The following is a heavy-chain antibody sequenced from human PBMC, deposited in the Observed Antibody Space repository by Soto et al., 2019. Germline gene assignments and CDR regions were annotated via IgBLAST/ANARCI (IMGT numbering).Heavy chain of an antibody. CDR1: GGSISSGGYY. Sequence: QVQLQESGPGLVKPSQTLSLTCTVSGGSISSGGYYWSWIRQHPGKGLEWIGYIYYSGSTYYNPSLKSPVNLTVDTSKDPFSLKLSSVTGGDTAVYYWATWGYYYDSSGYYFGFDYWGQGTLVTVSS. V-gene: IGHV4-31*01. CDR2: IYYSGST. CDR3: ATWGYYYDSSGYYFGFDY. J-gene: IGHJ4*02. D-gene: IGHD3-22*01.